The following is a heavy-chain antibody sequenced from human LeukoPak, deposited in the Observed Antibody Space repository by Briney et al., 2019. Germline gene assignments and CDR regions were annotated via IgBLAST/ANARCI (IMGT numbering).Heavy chain of an antibody. V-gene: IGHV6-1*01. Sequence: SQTLSLTCVISGDSVSSIGGGWNWIRQSPSRGLEWLGRTYYRSRWYTDYAIFVESRISIKSDTSKNQFSLQLNSVTPEDTAVYYCVRDLGPGRAFWFDPWGHGTLVTVSS. CDR3: VRDLGPGRAFWFDP. D-gene: IGHD3-10*01. J-gene: IGHJ5*02. CDR2: TYYRSRWYT. CDR1: GDSVSSIGGG.